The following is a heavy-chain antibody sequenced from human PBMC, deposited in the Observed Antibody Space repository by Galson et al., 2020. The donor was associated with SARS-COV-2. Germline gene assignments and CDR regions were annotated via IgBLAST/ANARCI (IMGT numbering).Heavy chain of an antibody. CDR2: ISSSGSSI. D-gene: IGHD3-10*01. V-gene: IGHV3-21*01. J-gene: IGHJ4*02. CDR3: ARGDSLFSVTWFDRKNYYVDY. Sequence: KIGESLKISCAASKFTFSSYSMNWVRQAPGKGLEWVSSISSSGSSISYSDSVQGRFVISRDNTNNSLYLQMNRLRAEDTAVYYCARGDSLFSVTWFDRKNYYVDYWGQGALVTVSS. CDR1: KFTFSSYS.